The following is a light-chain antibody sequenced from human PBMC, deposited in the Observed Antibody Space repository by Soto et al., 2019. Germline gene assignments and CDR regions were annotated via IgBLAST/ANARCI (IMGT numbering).Light chain of an antibody. J-gene: IGKJ1*01. CDR3: QQYYDTPRT. CDR1: QSVLYSPNNKNY. Sequence: DIVMTQSPDSLAVSLGERATINCKSSQSVLYSPNNKNYLAWYQKKAGQPPRLLIYWASTRESGVPDRFSGSGSGTEFTLTISSLHAEDVAEYYCQQYYDTPRTFGQGTKVEIK. CDR2: WAS. V-gene: IGKV4-1*01.